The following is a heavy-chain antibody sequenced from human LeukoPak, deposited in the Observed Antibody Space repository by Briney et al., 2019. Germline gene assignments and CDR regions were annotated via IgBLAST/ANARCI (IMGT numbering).Heavy chain of an antibody. CDR3: ARETNYYDSSGPDY. Sequence: ASVKVSCKASGYTFIDYYMHWVRQAPGQGLEWLGWINPDSRDTTYAQKFQGRVTMTRDTSISTAYMELSRLRSDDTAVYYCARETNYYDSSGPDYWGQGTLVTVSS. CDR2: INPDSRDT. V-gene: IGHV1-2*02. CDR1: GYTFIDYY. D-gene: IGHD3-22*01. J-gene: IGHJ4*02.